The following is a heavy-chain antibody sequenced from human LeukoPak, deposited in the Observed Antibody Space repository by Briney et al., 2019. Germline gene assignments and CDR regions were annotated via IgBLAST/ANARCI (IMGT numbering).Heavy chain of an antibody. D-gene: IGHD5-18*01. CDR1: GFIFSRYW. J-gene: IGHJ4*02. Sequence: TGGSLRLSCAASGFIFSRYWMTWVRQAPGKGLEWVAYIKQDGREKYYVDSVKGRFTISRDNANNSLYLQLNSLRAEDTAVYYCARVPPSYGYGIDYWGQGTLVTVSS. V-gene: IGHV3-7*05. CDR2: IKQDGREK. CDR3: ARVPPSYGYGIDY.